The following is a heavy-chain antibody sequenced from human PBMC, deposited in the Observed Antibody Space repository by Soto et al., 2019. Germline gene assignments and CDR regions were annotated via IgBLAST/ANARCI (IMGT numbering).Heavy chain of an antibody. CDR1: GGTFSSYA. J-gene: IGHJ4*02. CDR3: ATAYYGSGSYPPSPFDY. D-gene: IGHD3-10*01. CDR2: IIPILGTA. Sequence: QVQLVQSGAEVKKPGSSVKVSCKASGGTFSSYAISWVRQAPGQGLEWMGGIIPILGTANYAQKFQGRVTITADKSTSTAYMELSSLRSEDTAVYYCATAYYGSGSYPPSPFDYWGQGTLVTVSS. V-gene: IGHV1-69*06.